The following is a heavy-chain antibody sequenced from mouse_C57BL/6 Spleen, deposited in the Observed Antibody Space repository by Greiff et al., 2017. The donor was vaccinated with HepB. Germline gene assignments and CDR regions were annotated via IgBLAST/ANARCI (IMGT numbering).Heavy chain of an antibody. J-gene: IGHJ1*03. CDR1: GYTFTSYG. CDR2: IYPRSGNT. Sequence: QVQLKQSGAELARPGASVKLSCKASGYTFTSYGISWVKQRTGQGLEWIGEIYPRSGNTYYNEKFKGKATLTADKSSSTAYMELRSLTSEDSAVYFCARSYYGSSEDWYFDVWGTGTTVTVSS. D-gene: IGHD1-1*01. V-gene: IGHV1-81*01. CDR3: ARSYYGSSEDWYFDV.